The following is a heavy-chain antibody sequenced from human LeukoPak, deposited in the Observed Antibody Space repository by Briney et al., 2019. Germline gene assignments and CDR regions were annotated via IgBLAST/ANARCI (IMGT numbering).Heavy chain of an antibody. Sequence: SVKVSCKASGGTFSSYAISWVRQAPGQGLEWMGGIIPIFGTANYAQKFQGRVTITADESTSTAYMELSSLRSEDTAVYCCARGGFIVPAAPGYFDYWGQGTLVTVSS. J-gene: IGHJ4*02. V-gene: IGHV1-69*13. CDR2: IIPIFGTA. CDR1: GGTFSSYA. D-gene: IGHD2-2*01. CDR3: ARGGFIVPAAPGYFDY.